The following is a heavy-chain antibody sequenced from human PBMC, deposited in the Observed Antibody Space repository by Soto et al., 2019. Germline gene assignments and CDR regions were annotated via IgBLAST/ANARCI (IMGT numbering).Heavy chain of an antibody. CDR1: GFTFTNYA. J-gene: IGHJ4*02. D-gene: IGHD6-13*01. CDR2: ITGSGAVI. CDR3: AKHPNGSSWSYFDY. V-gene: IGHV3-23*01. Sequence: GGSLRLSCAASGFTFTNYAMSWVRQAPGKGLEWVSGITGSGAVISYADSVKGRFTISRDTSQNTLFLQMNSLGAADTAVYYCAKHPNGSSWSYFDYWGQGTLVTVSS.